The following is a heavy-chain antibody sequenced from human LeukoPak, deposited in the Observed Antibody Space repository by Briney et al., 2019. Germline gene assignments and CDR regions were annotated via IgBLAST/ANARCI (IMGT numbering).Heavy chain of an antibody. J-gene: IGHJ4*02. CDR2: IYYSGST. Sequence: SETLSLTCTVSGGSISSYYWSWIRQPPGKGLEWIGYIYYSGSTNYNPSLKSRVTISVDTSKNQFFLKLSSVTAADTAVYYCARGRPLPYCGGDCYAATYLDYWGQGTLVTVSS. D-gene: IGHD2-21*02. CDR3: ARGRPLPYCGGDCYAATYLDY. V-gene: IGHV4-59*01. CDR1: GGSISSYY.